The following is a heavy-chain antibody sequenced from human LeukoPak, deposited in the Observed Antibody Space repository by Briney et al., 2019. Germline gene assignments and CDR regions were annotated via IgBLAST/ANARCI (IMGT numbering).Heavy chain of an antibody. CDR3: ARRYGEGSYFDY. V-gene: IGHV4-34*01. CDR2: INHSGST. D-gene: IGHD1-14*01. Sequence: PSETLSLTCAVYGGSFSGYYWSWIRQPPGKGLEWIGEINHSGSTNYNPSLKSRVTISVDTSKNQFSLKLSSVTAADTAVYYCARRYGEGSYFDYWGQGTLVTVSS. J-gene: IGHJ4*02. CDR1: GGSFSGYY.